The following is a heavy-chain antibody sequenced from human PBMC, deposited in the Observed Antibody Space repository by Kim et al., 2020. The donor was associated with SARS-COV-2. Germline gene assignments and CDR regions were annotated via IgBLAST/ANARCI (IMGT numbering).Heavy chain of an antibody. D-gene: IGHD6-13*01. V-gene: IGHV4-39*01. Sequence: YNPSLKSRVTISVDTSKNQFSLKLSSVTAADTAVYYCARLGAAGRGWFDPWGQGTLVTVSS. CDR3: ARLGAAGRGWFDP. J-gene: IGHJ5*02.